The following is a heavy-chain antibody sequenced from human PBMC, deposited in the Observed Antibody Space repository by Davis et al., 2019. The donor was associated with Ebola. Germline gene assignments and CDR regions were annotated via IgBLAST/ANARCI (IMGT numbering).Heavy chain of an antibody. Sequence: MPSETLSLTCTVSGGSISSSSYYWGWIRQPPGKGLEWIGSIYYSGSTYYNPSLKSRVTISVDTSKNQFSLKLSSVTATDTAVYYCARRRTRGIAALDYWGQGTLVTVSS. CDR2: IYYSGST. J-gene: IGHJ4*02. CDR1: GGSISSSSYY. V-gene: IGHV4-39*01. D-gene: IGHD6-13*01. CDR3: ARRRTRGIAALDY.